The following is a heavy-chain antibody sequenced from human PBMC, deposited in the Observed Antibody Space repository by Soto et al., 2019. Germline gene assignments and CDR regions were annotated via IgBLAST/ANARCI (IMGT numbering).Heavy chain of an antibody. CDR3: APLDTVTTSY. Sequence: PGGSLRLSCAASGFTFSSYGMHLVRQATGKGLEWVAVIWYDGSNKYYADSVKGRFTISRDNAKNSLYLQMNSLRAEDTAVYYCAPLDTVTTSYWGQGTLVTVSS. D-gene: IGHD4-17*01. CDR1: GFTFSSYG. V-gene: IGHV3-33*03. CDR2: IWYDGSNK. J-gene: IGHJ4*02.